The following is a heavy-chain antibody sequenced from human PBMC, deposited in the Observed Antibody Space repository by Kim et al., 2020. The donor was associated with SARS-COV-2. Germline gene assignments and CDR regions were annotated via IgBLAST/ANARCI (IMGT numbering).Heavy chain of an antibody. CDR3: ARVGRDILTGFRPPFL. Sequence: SETLSLTCTVSGGSISSGGYYWSWIRQHPGKGLEWIGYIYYSGSTYYNPSLKSRVTISVDTSKNQFSLKLSSVTAADTAVYYCARVGRDILTGFRPPFLWGQGTLVTVSS. V-gene: IGHV4-31*03. CDR1: GGSISSGGYY. CDR2: IYYSGST. D-gene: IGHD3-9*01. J-gene: IGHJ4*02.